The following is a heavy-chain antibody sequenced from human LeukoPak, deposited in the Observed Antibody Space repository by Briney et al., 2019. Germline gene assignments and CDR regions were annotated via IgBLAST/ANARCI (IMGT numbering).Heavy chain of an antibody. CDR1: GFTLSSFW. J-gene: IGHJ4*02. CDR3: AKKNYCDG. CDR2: IKYDGSEK. Sequence: GGSLRLSCAVSGFTLSSFWMTWVRQAPGKGLEWVASIKYDGSEKKYVDSVEGRFTISRDNAKNSLYLQMNSLRAEDTAVFYCAKKNYCDGWGQGTLVTVSS. V-gene: IGHV3-7*01.